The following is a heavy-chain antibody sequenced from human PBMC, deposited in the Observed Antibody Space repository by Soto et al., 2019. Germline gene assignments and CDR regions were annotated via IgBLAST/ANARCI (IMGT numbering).Heavy chain of an antibody. Sequence: TLSLTCTVSGGSLNSYYWSWFRQPPGMGLEWIGYIHYSGSTNYNPSLNSRLSILIDASRNHFSLILSSVTAADTAVYYCVRHQAGHYDILTDYTPGTSFEVWGQGTLVTVSS. CDR2: IHYSGST. CDR1: GGSLNSYY. D-gene: IGHD3-9*01. J-gene: IGHJ3*01. V-gene: IGHV4-59*08. CDR3: VRHQAGHYDILTDYTPGTSFEV.